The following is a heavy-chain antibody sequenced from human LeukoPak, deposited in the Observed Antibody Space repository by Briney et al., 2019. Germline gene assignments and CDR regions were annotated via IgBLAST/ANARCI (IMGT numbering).Heavy chain of an antibody. CDR3: ARGYEDYGDYTDRYFDL. V-gene: IGHV4-34*01. D-gene: IGHD4-17*01. J-gene: IGHJ2*01. CDR2: INHSGST. Sequence: SETMSLTCAVYGGSFSGYYWSWIRQPPGKGLEWIGEINHSGSTNYNPSLKSRVTISVDTSKNQFSLKLSSVTAADTAVYYCARGYEDYGDYTDRYFDLWGRGTLVTVSS. CDR1: GGSFSGYY.